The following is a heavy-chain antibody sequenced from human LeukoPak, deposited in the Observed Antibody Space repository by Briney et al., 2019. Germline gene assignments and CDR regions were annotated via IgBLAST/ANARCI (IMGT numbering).Heavy chain of an antibody. D-gene: IGHD3-10*01. CDR3: AREYYYGSGDHYYYMDV. Sequence: ASVKVSCKAPGYTFTSYYMHWVRQAPGQGLEWMGIINPSGGSTSYAQKFQGRVTITADESTSTAYMELSSLRSDDTAVYYCAREYYYGSGDHYYYMDVWGKGTTVTISS. CDR2: INPSGGST. J-gene: IGHJ6*03. V-gene: IGHV1-46*01. CDR1: GYTFTSYY.